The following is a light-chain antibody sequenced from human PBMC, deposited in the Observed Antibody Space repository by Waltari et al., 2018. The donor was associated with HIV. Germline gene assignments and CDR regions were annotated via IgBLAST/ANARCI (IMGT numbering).Light chain of an antibody. J-gene: IGLJ2*01. CDR2: DDI. V-gene: IGLV3-21*02. CDR3: QVWDSSSDLVV. CDR1: NIGSKS. Sequence: SYVLTQPPSVSVAPGQTARITCGGNNIGSKSVHWYQQKPGQAPVLVVYDDIDRPSGIPERFSGSNSGNTATLTISRVEAGDEADYYCQVWDSSSDLVVFGGGTKLTVL.